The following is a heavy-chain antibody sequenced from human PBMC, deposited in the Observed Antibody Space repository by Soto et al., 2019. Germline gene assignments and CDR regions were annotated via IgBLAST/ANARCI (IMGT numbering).Heavy chain of an antibody. CDR2: ITSTGGDT. CDR1: GFTFSNFV. J-gene: IGHJ6*02. CDR3: TKASSDRHHMDV. V-gene: IGHV3-23*01. Sequence: GGSLRLSCATSGFTFSNFVMRWVRQTPGKGLEWVSTITSTGGDTYYTDSVKGRFTISRDNSKDTLYLQMSSLRAEDTALYYCTKASSDRHHMDVWGQGTTVTVS.